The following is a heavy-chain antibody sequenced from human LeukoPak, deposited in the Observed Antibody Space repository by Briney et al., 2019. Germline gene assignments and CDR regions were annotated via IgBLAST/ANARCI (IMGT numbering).Heavy chain of an antibody. CDR3: ARSDGYGLVGI. J-gene: IGHJ3*02. V-gene: IGHV3-21*01. Sequence: GGSLRLSCAASGFTFSSYNMNWVRQAPGKGLEWVSSISSTSRSYIYYADSVKGRFTISRDNAKNSLYLQMNSLRAEDTAVYYCARSDGYGLVGIWGQGTMVTVSS. CDR1: GFTFSSYN. CDR2: ISSTSRSYI. D-gene: IGHD5-18*01.